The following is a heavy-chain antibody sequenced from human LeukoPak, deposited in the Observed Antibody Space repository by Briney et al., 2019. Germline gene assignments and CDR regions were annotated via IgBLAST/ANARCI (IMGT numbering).Heavy chain of an antibody. D-gene: IGHD3-22*01. CDR3: ARTSFDTGGYFED. V-gene: IGHV3-74*01. CDR1: GFTISNYW. J-gene: IGHJ4*02. CDR2: ISSDRTNT. Sequence: GGSLRLSCAASGFTISNYWMHWVRQAPGKGLVWVSRISSDRTNTNYADSVKGRFTISRDNAKNTLYLRMNSLGAEDTAVYYCARTSFDTGGYFEDWGQGTLGTGSS.